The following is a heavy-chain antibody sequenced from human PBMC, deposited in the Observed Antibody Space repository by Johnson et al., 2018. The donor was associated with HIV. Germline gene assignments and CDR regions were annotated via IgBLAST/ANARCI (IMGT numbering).Heavy chain of an antibody. CDR3: ARGGDDAFDI. CDR1: DFNIDDYA. Sequence: VQLVESGGGVVQPGRSLRLSCAASDFNIDDYAMHWVRQAPGKGLEWVSGITWNSGGIGYADSVKGRFTISRDNAKNSLYLQMNSLRAEDTAVYYCARGGDDAFDIWGQGTMVTVSS. J-gene: IGHJ3*02. D-gene: IGHD7-27*01. CDR2: ITWNSGGI. V-gene: IGHV3-9*01.